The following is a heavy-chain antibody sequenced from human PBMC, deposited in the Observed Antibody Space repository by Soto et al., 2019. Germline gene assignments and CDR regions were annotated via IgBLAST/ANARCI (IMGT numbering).Heavy chain of an antibody. CDR1: GFIFSGSG. CDR3: ARWVGGSMYDNSGKYDS. Sequence: QVQLVESGGGEVQPGRSLRLTCAASGFIFSGSGMHWVRQAPGKGLEWVALVSNDGIRKYYGDSVKGRFTISRDNVENTLYLQMNSLRAEDTAVYYCARWVGGSMYDNSGKYDSWGQGTLVTVSS. J-gene: IGHJ5*01. D-gene: IGHD3-22*01. V-gene: IGHV3-30*03. CDR2: VSNDGIRK.